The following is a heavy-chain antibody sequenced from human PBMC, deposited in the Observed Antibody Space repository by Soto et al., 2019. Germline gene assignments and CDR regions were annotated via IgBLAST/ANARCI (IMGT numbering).Heavy chain of an antibody. V-gene: IGHV3-48*01. D-gene: IGHD6-19*01. J-gene: IGHJ3*02. CDR3: ARPLGYRSGSDAFAI. CDR1: GFTFSSYG. Sequence: EVQLVESGGGLVQPGGSLRLSCAASGFTFSSYGMNWVRQAPGKGLEWVSYISSNISSIYYADSVKGRVTISRDNAKNSLYLQMNSLRAEDTAVYYCARPLGYRSGSDAFAIWGQGTMVTVSS. CDR2: ISSNISSI.